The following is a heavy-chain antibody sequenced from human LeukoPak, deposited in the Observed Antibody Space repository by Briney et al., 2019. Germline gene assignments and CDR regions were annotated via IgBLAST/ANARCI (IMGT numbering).Heavy chain of an antibody. Sequence: SETLSLTCTVSGGSISSYYWSWIRQPPGKGLEWIGYIYYSGTTNYNPSLRSRATISVDTSMNQFSLKVSSVTAADTAVYYCARGTIQLWTPFDYWGQGTLVTVSS. J-gene: IGHJ4*02. D-gene: IGHD5-18*01. V-gene: IGHV4-59*01. CDR1: GGSISSYY. CDR2: IYYSGTT. CDR3: ARGTIQLWTPFDY.